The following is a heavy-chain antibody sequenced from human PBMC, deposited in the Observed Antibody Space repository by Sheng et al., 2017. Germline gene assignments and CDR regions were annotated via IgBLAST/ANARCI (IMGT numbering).Heavy chain of an antibody. CDR1: GGSFSGYY. Sequence: QVQLQQWGAGLLKPSETLSLTCAVYGGSFSGYYWSWIRQPPGKGLEWIGEINHSGSTNYNPSLKSRVTISVDTSKNQFSLKLSSVTAADTAVYYCARFCYRPKYFDYWGQGTLVTVYS. CDR2: INHSGST. V-gene: IGHV4-34*01. CDR3: ARFCYRPKYFDY. J-gene: IGHJ4*02. D-gene: IGHD2-15*01.